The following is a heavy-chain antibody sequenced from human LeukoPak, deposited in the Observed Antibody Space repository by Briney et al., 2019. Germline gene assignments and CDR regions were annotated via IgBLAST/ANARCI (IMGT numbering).Heavy chain of an antibody. CDR3: ARQWGPVTTGNWFDP. Sequence: PSETLSLTCIVSGGSISSSSSYWGWIRQPPGKGLEWIGSIFYSGSTYYNPSLKSRVTISVDTSKNQFSLRLSSVTAADTAVYYCARQWGPVTTGNWFDPWGQGTLVTVSS. V-gene: IGHV4-39*01. CDR2: IFYSGST. CDR1: GGSISSSSSY. J-gene: IGHJ5*02. D-gene: IGHD4-17*01.